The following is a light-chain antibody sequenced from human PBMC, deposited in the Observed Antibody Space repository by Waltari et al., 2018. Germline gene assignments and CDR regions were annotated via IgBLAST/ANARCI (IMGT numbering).Light chain of an antibody. CDR2: DAS. CDR3: QQYDNLPLT. V-gene: IGKV1-33*01. CDR1: QDISNY. J-gene: IGKJ4*01. Sequence: DIQMTQSPSSLPASVVDRVTITCQASQDISNYLNWYQQKPGKAPKLLIYDASNLETGVPSRFSGSGSGTDFTFTISSLQPEDIATYYCQQYDNLPLTFGVGTKVEIK.